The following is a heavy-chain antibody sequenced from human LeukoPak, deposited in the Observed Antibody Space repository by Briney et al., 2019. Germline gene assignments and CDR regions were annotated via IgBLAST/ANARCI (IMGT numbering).Heavy chain of an antibody. D-gene: IGHD6-19*01. V-gene: IGHV4-61*02. Sequence: SETLSLTCTVSGGSISSSSYYWSWIRQPAGTGLEWIGRIYTSGSTNYNPSLKSRVTMSVDTSKNQFSLKLSSVTAADTAVYYCARDIPVAGTDYWGQGTLVTVSS. J-gene: IGHJ4*02. CDR2: IYTSGST. CDR3: ARDIPVAGTDY. CDR1: GGSISSSSYY.